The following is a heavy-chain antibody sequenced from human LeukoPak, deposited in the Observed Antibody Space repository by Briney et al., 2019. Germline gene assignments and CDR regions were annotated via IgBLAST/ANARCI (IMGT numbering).Heavy chain of an antibody. J-gene: IGHJ4*02. D-gene: IGHD3-22*01. CDR1: GITLSNYG. CDR2: INDSGGRT. V-gene: IGHV3-23*01. Sequence: GGSLRLSCAVSGITLSNYGMRWVRQAPGKGREWVAGINDSGGRTNYADSVKGRFTISRDNPKNTLYLQLNSLRAEDTAVYFCAKRGVVIRVILVGFHKEAYYFDSWGQGALVTVSS. CDR3: AKRGVVIRVILVGFHKEAYYFDS.